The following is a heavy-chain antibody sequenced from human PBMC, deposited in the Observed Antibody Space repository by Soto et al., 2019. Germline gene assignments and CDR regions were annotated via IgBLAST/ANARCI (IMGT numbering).Heavy chain of an antibody. J-gene: IGHJ5*01. V-gene: IGHV5-51*01. Sequence: GQSLKVLCTVTASTLTSLWIGYVRRWAGKGPEWMEIIYPGDSDTRYSPSFQVQFTISAEKSSNTAYLHWSSLKASDTARYYCARLAAPRTPWF. CDR3: ARLAAPRTPWF. CDR2: IYPGDSDT. CDR1: ASTLTSLW.